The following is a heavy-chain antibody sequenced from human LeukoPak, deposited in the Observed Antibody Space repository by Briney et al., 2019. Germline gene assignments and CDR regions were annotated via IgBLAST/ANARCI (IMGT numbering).Heavy chain of an antibody. CDR3: ARVNYGDYGTDWYFDL. CDR2: ISSSDSYI. CDR1: GFTFSSYS. J-gene: IGHJ2*01. V-gene: IGHV3-21*01. D-gene: IGHD4-17*01. Sequence: GSLRLSCAASGFTFSSYSMNWVRQAPGKGLEWVSSISSSDSYIYYADSVKGRFTISRDNAKKSLNLQMHSLRAEDTAVYYCARVNYGDYGTDWYFDLWGRGTLVTVSS.